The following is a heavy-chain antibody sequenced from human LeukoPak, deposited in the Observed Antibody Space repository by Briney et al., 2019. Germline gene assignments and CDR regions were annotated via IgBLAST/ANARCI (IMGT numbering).Heavy chain of an antibody. D-gene: IGHD3-22*01. V-gene: IGHV3-11*01. CDR2: ISSSGSTI. J-gene: IGHJ4*02. Sequence: GGSLRLSCAASGFTFSDYYMSWIRQAPGKGLEWVSYISSSGSTIYYADSVKGRFTISRDNAKNSLYLQTNSLRAEDTAVYYCARDQYYDSSGYYYGYWGQGTLVTVSS. CDR3: ARDQYYDSSGYYYGY. CDR1: GFTFSDYY.